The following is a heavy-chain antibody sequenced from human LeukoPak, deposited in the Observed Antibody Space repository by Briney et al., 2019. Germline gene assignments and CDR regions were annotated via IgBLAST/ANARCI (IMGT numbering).Heavy chain of an antibody. Sequence: ASVKVSCKASGYTFTSYDINWVRQATGQGLEWMGWMNPNSGNTGYAQKFQGRVTITRNTSISTAYMELSSLGSEDTAVYDCARGRWEYSSSRGDYYYMDVWGKGTTVTVSS. CDR2: MNPNSGNT. CDR3: ARGRWEYSSSRGDYYYMDV. D-gene: IGHD6-6*01. V-gene: IGHV1-8*03. CDR1: GYTFTSYD. J-gene: IGHJ6*03.